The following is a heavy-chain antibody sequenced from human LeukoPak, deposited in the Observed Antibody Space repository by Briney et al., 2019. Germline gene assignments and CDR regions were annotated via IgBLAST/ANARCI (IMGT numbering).Heavy chain of an antibody. CDR3: ARAPDTFDY. V-gene: IGHV3-30*04. CDR2: ISYDGSNE. J-gene: IGHJ4*02. Sequence: GGSLRLSCAASGFTFSSYVMHWVRQAPGKGLEWVAIISYDGSNEYYADSVKGRFTISRDNAKNTLYLQMNSLRAEDTAVYYCARAPDTFDYWGQGTLVTVYS. CDR1: GFTFSSYV.